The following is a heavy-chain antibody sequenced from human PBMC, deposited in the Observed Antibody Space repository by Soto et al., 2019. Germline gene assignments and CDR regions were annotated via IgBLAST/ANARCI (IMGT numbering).Heavy chain of an antibody. J-gene: IGHJ5*02. CDR3: ASAYDILTGYYKVSNWFDP. CDR2: IYYSGST. V-gene: IGHV4-30-4*01. Sequence: SETLSLTCSVSGGSISSGDYYWNWIRQPPGKGLEWIGHIYYSGSTYYNSSLKSRVTISLDTSKNQFSLKLSSVTAADTAVYYCASAYDILTGYYKVSNWFDPWGQGTLVTVSS. CDR1: GGSISSGDYY. D-gene: IGHD3-9*01.